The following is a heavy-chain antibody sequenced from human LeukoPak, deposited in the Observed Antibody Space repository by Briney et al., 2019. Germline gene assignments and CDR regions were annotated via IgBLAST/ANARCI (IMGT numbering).Heavy chain of an antibody. D-gene: IGHD2-8*02. Sequence: GRSLRLSCVASEFTFSSYGMHWVRQAPGMGLEWVAIISYDGSNTFYGDSVKGRFTISRDNSKKTLYLQMNSLRTEDTAVYYCARDQTAVTGVWGTIDYWGQGTLVTVSS. J-gene: IGHJ4*02. CDR3: ARDQTAVTGVWGTIDY. CDR1: EFTFSSYG. CDR2: ISYDGSNT. V-gene: IGHV3-30*03.